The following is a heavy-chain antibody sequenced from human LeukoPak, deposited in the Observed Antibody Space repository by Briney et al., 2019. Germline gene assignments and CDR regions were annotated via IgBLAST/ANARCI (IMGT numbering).Heavy chain of an antibody. CDR3: ARGSQFDY. J-gene: IGHJ4*02. V-gene: IGHV1-8*01. CDR1: VYTFPSYD. CDR2: MNPNRSNT. Sequence: ASVNVSRKASVYTFPSYDSNWVRQATGQGLGWMGWMNPNRSNTSYAKKYQGRVTMTRNTSISTAYMELSSLRSEDTAVYYCARGSQFDYWGQGTLVTVSS.